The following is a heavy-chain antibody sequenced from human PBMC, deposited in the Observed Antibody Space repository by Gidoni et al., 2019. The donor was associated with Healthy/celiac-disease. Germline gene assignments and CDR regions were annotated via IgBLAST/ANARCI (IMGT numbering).Heavy chain of an antibody. J-gene: IGHJ4*02. D-gene: IGHD6-13*01. CDR3: ARYSSSPSRNY. Sequence: DSVKGRFTISRDNAKNSLYLQMNSLRAEDTAVYYCARYSSSPSRNYWGQGTLVTVSS. V-gene: IGHV3-7*03.